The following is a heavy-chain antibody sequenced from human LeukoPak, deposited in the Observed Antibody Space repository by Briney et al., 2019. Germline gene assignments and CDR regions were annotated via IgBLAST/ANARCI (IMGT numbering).Heavy chain of an antibody. J-gene: IGHJ6*03. CDR3: ARLRLIRSYYYYYMDV. V-gene: IGHV4-34*01. CDR1: GGSFSRYY. Sequence: KPSETLSLTCAVNGGSFSRYYWSWIRQPPGKGLEWIGEINHSGSTNYNPSLKSRVTISVDTSKNQFSLKLSSVTAADTAVYYCARLRLIRSYYYYYMDVWGKGTTVAISS. D-gene: IGHD2-8*01. CDR2: INHSGST.